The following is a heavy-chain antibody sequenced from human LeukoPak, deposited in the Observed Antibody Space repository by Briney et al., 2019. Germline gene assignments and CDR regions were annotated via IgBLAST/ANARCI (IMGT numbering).Heavy chain of an antibody. CDR3: AREKDYGDYQD. V-gene: IGHV1-2*02. Sequence: GASVKVSCKASGGTFSSYAISWVRQAPGQGLEWMGRINPNSGGTNYAQKFQGRVTMTRDTSISTAYMELSRLRSDDTAVYYCAREKDYGDYQDWGQGTLVTVSS. CDR1: GGTFSSYA. D-gene: IGHD4-17*01. J-gene: IGHJ1*01. CDR2: INPNSGGT.